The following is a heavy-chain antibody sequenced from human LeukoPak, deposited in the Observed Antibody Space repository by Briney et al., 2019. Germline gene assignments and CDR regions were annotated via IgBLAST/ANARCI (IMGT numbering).Heavy chain of an antibody. Sequence: SETLSLTCTVSGGSISSSSYYWGWIRQPPGKGLEWIGSIYYSGSTYYNPSLKSRVTISVDTSKNQFSLKLSSVTAADTAVYYCAIEMALQPAYFDYWGQGTLVTVSS. V-gene: IGHV4-39*07. CDR1: GGSISSSSYY. J-gene: IGHJ4*02. CDR2: IYYSGST. CDR3: AIEMALQPAYFDY. D-gene: IGHD5-24*01.